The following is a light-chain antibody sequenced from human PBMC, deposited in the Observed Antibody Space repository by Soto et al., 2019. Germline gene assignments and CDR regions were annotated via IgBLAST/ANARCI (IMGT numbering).Light chain of an antibody. V-gene: IGLV2-11*01. Sequence: QSVLTQPRSVSGSPGQSVTISCTGTTSDVGSYTYVSWYQQHPGKAPKLMLYDVSQRPSGVPYRFSGSKFGNTASLTISGLQGEDEADYYCCSYAGSYTGVFGGGTKLTVL. J-gene: IGLJ3*02. CDR1: TSDVGSYTY. CDR2: DVS. CDR3: CSYAGSYTGV.